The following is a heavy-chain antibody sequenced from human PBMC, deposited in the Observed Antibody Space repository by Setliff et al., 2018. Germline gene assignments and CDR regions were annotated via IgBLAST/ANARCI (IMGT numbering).Heavy chain of an antibody. Sequence: GESLKISCQGSGFRFTSHWIGWVRQMPGKGLEWMGLIWPGDSDTKYSPSFQGRVTISADKSISTAYLQLSSLKASDTAIYYCARRGCGSSSGDCYSPKGCYYYYMDVWGKGTTVTVSS. J-gene: IGHJ6*03. D-gene: IGHD2-21*02. CDR1: GFRFTSHW. CDR3: ARRGCGSSSGDCYSPKGCYYYYMDV. CDR2: IWPGDSDT. V-gene: IGHV5-51*01.